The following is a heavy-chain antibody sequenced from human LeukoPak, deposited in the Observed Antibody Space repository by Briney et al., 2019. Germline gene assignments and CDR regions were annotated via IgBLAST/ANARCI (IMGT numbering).Heavy chain of an antibody. D-gene: IGHD2-2*01. CDR1: GGTFSSYA. V-gene: IGHV1-69*13. CDR3: AREPYCSSTSCHGNYYYYMDV. J-gene: IGHJ6*03. CDR2: IIPIFGTA. Sequence: ASVKVSCKASGGTFSSYAISWVRQAPGQGLEWMGGIIPIFGTANYAQKFQGRVTITADESTSTAYMELSSLRSEDTAVYYCAREPYCSSTSCHGNYYYYMDVWGKGTTVTVSS.